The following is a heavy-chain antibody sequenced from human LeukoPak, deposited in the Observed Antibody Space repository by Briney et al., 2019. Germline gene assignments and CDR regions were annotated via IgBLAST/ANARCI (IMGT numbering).Heavy chain of an antibody. Sequence: GGSLRLSCSASGFPFSSYAMHWVRQAPGKGLVWVSRINGGGSTTTYADSVKGRFTISRDNARNTLYLQMNSLRAEDTAVYYCIRDLGFSYSGSGTYIWGQGTMVTVSS. D-gene: IGHD3-10*01. V-gene: IGHV3-74*03. CDR3: IRDLGFSYSGSGTYI. CDR2: INGGGSTT. J-gene: IGHJ3*02. CDR1: GFPFSSYA.